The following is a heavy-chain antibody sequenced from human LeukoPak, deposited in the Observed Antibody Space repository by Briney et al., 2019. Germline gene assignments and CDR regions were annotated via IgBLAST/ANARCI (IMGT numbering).Heavy chain of an antibody. J-gene: IGHJ4*02. CDR2: IYDDNT. CDR3: AARKVRGVWFYLDY. V-gene: IGHV3-23*01. Sequence: GGSLRLSCAASGFTFSSYSMNWVRQAPGKGLEWVSTIYDDNTYYADSVKGRFAISTDNSKNTLYLQMNSLRVEDTAVYFCAARKVRGVWFYLDYWGQGTLVTVSS. CDR1: GFTFSSYS. D-gene: IGHD3-10*01.